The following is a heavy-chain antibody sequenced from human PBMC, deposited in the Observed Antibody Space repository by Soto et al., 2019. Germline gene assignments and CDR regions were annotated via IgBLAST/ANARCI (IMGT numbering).Heavy chain of an antibody. J-gene: IGHJ6*02. V-gene: IGHV1-69*01. D-gene: IGHD2-21*02. CDR1: GGTFSSSA. CDR3: ARRGPLSFGARACLDYYYYGMYF. CDR2: IIPIFGTA. Sequence: QVQLVQSGAEVKKPGSSVKVSCKASGGTFSSSAISWVRQAPGQGLEWMGGIIPIFGTANYAQKFQGRVMITGDEPTSTAFLDLSSMRAEDTAVYYCARRGPLSFGARACLDYYYYGMYFWGQGTKVTVSS.